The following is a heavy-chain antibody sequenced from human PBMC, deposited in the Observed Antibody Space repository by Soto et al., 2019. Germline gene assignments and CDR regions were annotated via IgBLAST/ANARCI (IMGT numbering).Heavy chain of an antibody. CDR2: IIPILGIA. CDR3: AFDDGYSYGSLVY. J-gene: IGHJ4*02. D-gene: IGHD5-18*01. V-gene: IGHV1-69*02. Sequence: SVKVSCKASGGTFSSYTISWVRQAPGQGLEWMGRIIPILGIANYAQKFQGRVTITADKSTSTAYMELSSLRSEDTAVYYCAFDDGYSYGSLVYWGQGTLVTSPQ. CDR1: GGTFSSYT.